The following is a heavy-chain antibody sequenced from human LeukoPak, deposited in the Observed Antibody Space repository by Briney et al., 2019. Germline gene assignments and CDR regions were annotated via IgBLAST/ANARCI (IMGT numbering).Heavy chain of an antibody. CDR1: GFTFSSYV. CDR2: ISGGGGSI. D-gene: IGHD6-13*01. J-gene: IGHJ4*02. CDR3: AKDLSSSWYPYYFDS. V-gene: IGHV3-23*01. Sequence: RSGGSLRLSCAASGFTFSSYVMNWVRQAPGKGLEWVSGISGGGGSIYYADFVKGRFTISRDNSNNSLSLQMNSLRAEDTAVYYCAKDLSSSWYPYYFDSWGQGSLVTVSS.